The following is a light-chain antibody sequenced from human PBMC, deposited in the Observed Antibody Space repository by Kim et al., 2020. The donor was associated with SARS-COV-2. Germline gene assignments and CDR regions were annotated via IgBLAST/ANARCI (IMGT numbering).Light chain of an antibody. CDR3: QTWGTGLNWV. CDR2: LNSDGSH. CDR1: SGHSSYA. J-gene: IGLJ3*02. Sequence: VKLTWTLSSGHSSYAIAWHQQQPEKGPRYLMKLNSDGSHSKGDGIPDRFSGSSSGAERYLTISSLQSEDEADYYCQTWGTGLNWVFGGGTQLTVL. V-gene: IGLV4-69*01.